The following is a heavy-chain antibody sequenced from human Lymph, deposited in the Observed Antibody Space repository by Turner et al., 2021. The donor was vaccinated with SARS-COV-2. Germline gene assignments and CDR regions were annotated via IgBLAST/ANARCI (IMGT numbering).Heavy chain of an antibody. J-gene: IGHJ4*02. CDR3: AKDPNWYVLSAVDY. CDR1: GFTFSSYA. CDR2: ISGSGVTT. Sequence: EVQLLESGGGLVQPGGSLRLSCAASGFTFSSYAMSWVRQARGKGLEWVSTISGSGVTTYYADSVKGRFTISRDNSKNTLYLQMNSLRAEDTAVYYCAKDPNWYVLSAVDYWGQGTLVTVSS. D-gene: IGHD1-1*01. V-gene: IGHV3-23*01.